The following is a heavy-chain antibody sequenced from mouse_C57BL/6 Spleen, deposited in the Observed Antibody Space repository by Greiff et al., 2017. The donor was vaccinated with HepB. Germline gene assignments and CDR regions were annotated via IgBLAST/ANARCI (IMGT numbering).Heavy chain of an antibody. J-gene: IGHJ2*01. V-gene: IGHV1-62-2*01. D-gene: IGHD2-2*01. CDR1: GYTFTEYT. CDR2: FYPGSGSI. Sequence: QVQLQQSGAELVKPGASVKLSCKASGYTFTEYTIHWVKQRSGQGLEWIGWFYPGSGSIKYNEKFKDKATLTADKSSSTVYMELSRLTSEDAAVYFCARHEGGDIYYGYDYFDYWGQGTTRTVSS. CDR3: ARHEGGDIYYGYDYFDY.